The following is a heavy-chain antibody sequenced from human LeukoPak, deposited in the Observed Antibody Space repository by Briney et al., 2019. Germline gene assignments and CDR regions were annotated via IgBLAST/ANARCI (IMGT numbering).Heavy chain of an antibody. J-gene: IGHJ5*02. V-gene: IGHV3-7*01. Sequence: PGGSLRLSCAASGFTFSSYWVSWVRQAPGKGLEWVANIKQDGSEKYYVDSVKGRFTISRDNAKNSLYLQMNSLRAEDTAVYYCARAANYIVVVPAAIPNWFDPWGQGTLVTVSS. CDR3: ARAANYIVVVPAAIPNWFDP. D-gene: IGHD2-2*01. CDR2: IKQDGSEK. CDR1: GFTFSSYW.